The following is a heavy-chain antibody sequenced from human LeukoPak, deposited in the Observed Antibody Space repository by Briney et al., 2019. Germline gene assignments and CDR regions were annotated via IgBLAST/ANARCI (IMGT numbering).Heavy chain of an antibody. Sequence: SETLSITCTVSGGSISSYYWSWLRQPPGKGLEWIVYIYYSGSTKYNPSLKSRVTISVHTSKNHFSLKLSSVTAADTAVYYCARGGLVSTTVDWFDPWGQGTLVTVSS. V-gene: IGHV4-59*01. D-gene: IGHD4-11*01. CDR3: ARGGLVSTTVDWFDP. CDR2: IYYSGST. J-gene: IGHJ5*02. CDR1: GGSISSYY.